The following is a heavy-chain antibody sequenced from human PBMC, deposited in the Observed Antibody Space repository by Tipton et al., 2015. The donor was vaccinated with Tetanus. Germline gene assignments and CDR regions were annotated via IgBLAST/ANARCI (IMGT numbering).Heavy chain of an antibody. CDR3: AREPYGSGRPIGEDLDY. J-gene: IGHJ4*02. V-gene: IGHV3-11*01. Sequence: SLRLSCAASGFTFSDYYMSWIRQAPGKGLEWVSYIGSSGSTIYYADSVKGRFTISRDNAKNSLYLQMNSLRAEDTAVYYCAREPYGSGRPIGEDLDYWGQGTLVTVSS. CDR2: IGSSGSTI. CDR1: GFTFSDYY. D-gene: IGHD3-10*01.